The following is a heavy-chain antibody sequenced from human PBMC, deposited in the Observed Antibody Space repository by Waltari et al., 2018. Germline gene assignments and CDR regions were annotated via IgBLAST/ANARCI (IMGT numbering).Heavy chain of an antibody. CDR1: GYTFVNYG. Sequence: QVQLVQSGAEVKKTGASVKLSCKASGYTFVNYGLPWGRQAPGQGLEWMGWIDTSKSTTKYAEKLQGRVTMTADAATRTAFMELRSLRSDDTAVYYCTRGGVPFRDSGWTWFNPWGQGTLVSVSS. V-gene: IGHV1-18*01. D-gene: IGHD2-15*01. CDR2: IDTSKSTT. J-gene: IGHJ5*02. CDR3: TRGGVPFRDSGWTWFNP.